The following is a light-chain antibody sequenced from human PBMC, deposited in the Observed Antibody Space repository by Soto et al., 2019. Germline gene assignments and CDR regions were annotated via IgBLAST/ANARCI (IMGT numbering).Light chain of an antibody. V-gene: IGKV3-11*01. CDR2: DAS. J-gene: IGKJ5*01. CDR3: QQRSNWPPSIT. CDR1: QSVSSY. Sequence: EIVLTQSPATLSLSPGERATLSCRASQSVSSYLAWYQQKPGQAPRLLIYDASDRAPGIPARFSGSGSATDFTLTINNLEPEDFAVYYCQQRSNWPPSITFGQGTRLEI.